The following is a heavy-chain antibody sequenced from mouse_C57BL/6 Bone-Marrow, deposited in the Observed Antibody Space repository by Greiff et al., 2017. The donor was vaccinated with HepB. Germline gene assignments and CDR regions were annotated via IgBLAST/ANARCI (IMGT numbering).Heavy chain of an antibody. V-gene: IGHV5-6*01. D-gene: IGHD1-2*01. CDR3: ASQITTATAMDY. Sequence: EVMLVESGGDLVKPGGSLKLSCAASGFTFSSYGMSWVRQTPDKRLEWVATISSGGSYTYYPDSVKGRFTISRDNAKNTLYLQMSRLKSEDTAMYYCASQITTATAMDYWGQGTSVTVSS. CDR1: GFTFSSYG. CDR2: ISSGGSYT. J-gene: IGHJ4*01.